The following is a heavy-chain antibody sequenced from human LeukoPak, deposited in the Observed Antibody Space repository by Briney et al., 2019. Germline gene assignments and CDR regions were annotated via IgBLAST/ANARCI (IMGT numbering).Heavy chain of an antibody. CDR1: GGSFSGYY. CDR2: INHSGST. V-gene: IGHV4-34*01. Sequence: PSETLSLTCAVYGGSFSGYYWSWIRQPPGKGLEWIGEINHSGSTNYNPSLKSRVTISVDTSKNQFSLKLSSVTAADTAVYYRARVYTQAWFDPWGQGTLVTVSS. CDR3: ARVYTQAWFDP. D-gene: IGHD1-1*01. J-gene: IGHJ5*02.